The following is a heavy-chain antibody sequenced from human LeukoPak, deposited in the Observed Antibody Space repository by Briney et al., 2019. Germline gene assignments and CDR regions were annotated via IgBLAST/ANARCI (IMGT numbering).Heavy chain of an antibody. CDR2: FYTSGST. Sequence: PSETLSLTCSVSGGSVSSGRYYWTWIRQPAGKGLEWIGRFYTSGSTNYNPSLESRVTISIDTSKNQFSLKLSPVTAADTAVYYCARETTLGPTSRMDVWGKGTTVTVSS. CDR3: ARETTLGPTSRMDV. CDR1: GGSVSSGRYY. D-gene: IGHD1-26*01. V-gene: IGHV4-61*02. J-gene: IGHJ6*04.